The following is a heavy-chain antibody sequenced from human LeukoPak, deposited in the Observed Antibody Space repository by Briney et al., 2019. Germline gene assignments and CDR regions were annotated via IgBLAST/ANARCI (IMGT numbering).Heavy chain of an antibody. J-gene: IGHJ6*03. CDR2: FSPRGST. CDR3: ARTETTYYYDGSGYYYYYYMDV. CDR1: GGSISSYY. Sequence: SETLSLTCTVSGGSISSYYWNWIRQPAGKRLEWIGRFSPRGSTFYNPSLKSRVTMSVDTSKNQFSLKLSSVTAADTAVYYCARTETTYYYDGSGYYYYYYMDVWGKGTTVTVSS. V-gene: IGHV4-4*07. D-gene: IGHD3-22*01.